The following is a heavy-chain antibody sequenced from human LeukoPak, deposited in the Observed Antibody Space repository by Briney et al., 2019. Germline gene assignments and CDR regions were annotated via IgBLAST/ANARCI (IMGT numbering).Heavy chain of an antibody. D-gene: IGHD3-9*01. J-gene: IGHJ6*03. Sequence: EASVRVSCTASGYTFTSYGISWVRQAPGQGLEWMGWISAYNGNTNYAQKLQGRVTMTTDTSTSTAYMQLRSLRSDDTAVYYCARFEVENYYYMDVWGKGTTVTVSS. CDR3: ARFEVENYYYMDV. CDR1: GYTFTSYG. V-gene: IGHV1-18*01. CDR2: ISAYNGNT.